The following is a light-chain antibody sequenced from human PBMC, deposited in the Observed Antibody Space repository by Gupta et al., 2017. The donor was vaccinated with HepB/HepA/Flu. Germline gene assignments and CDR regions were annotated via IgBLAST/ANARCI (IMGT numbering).Light chain of an antibody. Sequence: DIQMTQSPSSLSASVGDRVTITCRASQSISSYLNWYQQKPGKAPKLLIYAASSLQSGVPSRFSGSGAGTDFTLTISSLKPEDVATDYGQQSYSTPFMYTFGQGTKLEIK. J-gene: IGKJ2*01. V-gene: IGKV1-39*01. CDR1: QSISSY. CDR2: AAS. CDR3: QQSYSTPFMYT.